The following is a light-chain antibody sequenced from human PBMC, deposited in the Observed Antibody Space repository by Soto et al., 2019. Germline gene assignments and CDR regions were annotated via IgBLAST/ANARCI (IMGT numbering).Light chain of an antibody. CDR1: QSVSNN. CDR3: HQYNNWPPIT. Sequence: EIMMTQSPATLSVSPGERATLSCRASQSVSNNLAWYQQKPGQAPRLLIYYASTRATGIPVRFSGSGSGTEFTPPTSSLQSNDFALYYCHQYNNWPPITFGQGTRLEIK. CDR2: YAS. J-gene: IGKJ5*01. V-gene: IGKV3-15*01.